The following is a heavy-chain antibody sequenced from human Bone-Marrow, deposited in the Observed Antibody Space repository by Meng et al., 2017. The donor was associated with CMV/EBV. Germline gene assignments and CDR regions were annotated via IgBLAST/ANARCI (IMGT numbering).Heavy chain of an antibody. J-gene: IGHJ5*02. CDR3: ARGSGDGYNLGWFDP. V-gene: IGHV4-61*02. CDR1: GGSISSGSYY. D-gene: IGHD5-24*01. CDR2: IYTSGST. Sequence: VQQHASGPGLVTPSQTLSLTCNVSGGSISSGSYYWSWIRQPAGKGLEWSGSIYTSGSTNYNPSLKSRVTISVDTSKNQFSLKLSSVTAADTAVHYCARGSGDGYNLGWFDPWGQGTLVTVSS.